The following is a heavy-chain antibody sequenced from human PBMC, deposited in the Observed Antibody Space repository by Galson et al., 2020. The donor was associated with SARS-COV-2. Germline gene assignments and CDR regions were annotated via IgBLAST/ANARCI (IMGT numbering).Heavy chain of an antibody. J-gene: IGHJ4*02. V-gene: IGHV4-30-4*07. D-gene: IGHD6-6*01. Sequence: SETLSLTCAVSGGSISSGGYSWSWIRQPPGKGLEWIGYIYYSGSTYYNPSLKSRVTISVDTSKNQFSLKLSSVTAADTAVYYCARTSSSSYFDYWGQGTLVTVSS. CDR3: ARTSSSSYFDY. CDR2: IYYSGST. CDR1: GGSISSGGYS.